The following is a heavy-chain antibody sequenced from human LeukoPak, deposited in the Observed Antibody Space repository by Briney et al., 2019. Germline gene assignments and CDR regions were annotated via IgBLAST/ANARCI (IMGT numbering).Heavy chain of an antibody. Sequence: GGTLRLSCAASGFTFSSYSMNWVRQAPGKGLEWVSSISSSSSYIYYADSVKGRFTISRDNAKNSLYLQMNSLRAEDTAVYYCARVRSGTTNDYWGQGTLVTVSS. V-gene: IGHV3-21*01. J-gene: IGHJ4*02. CDR3: ARVRSGTTNDY. D-gene: IGHD1-7*01. CDR2: ISSSSSYI. CDR1: GFTFSSYS.